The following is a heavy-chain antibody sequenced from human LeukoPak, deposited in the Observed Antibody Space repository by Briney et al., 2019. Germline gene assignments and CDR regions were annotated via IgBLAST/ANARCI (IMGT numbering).Heavy chain of an antibody. V-gene: IGHV3-43*01. Sequence: QPGGSLRLSCAASGFTFDDYTMHWVRQAPGKGLEWVSLISWDGGSTYYADSVKGRFTISRDNSKNSLYLQMNSLRAEDTAVYYCANEIRPNDYWGQGTQVTVSS. CDR3: ANEIRPNDY. D-gene: IGHD4-17*01. CDR1: GFTFDDYT. J-gene: IGHJ4*02. CDR2: ISWDGGST.